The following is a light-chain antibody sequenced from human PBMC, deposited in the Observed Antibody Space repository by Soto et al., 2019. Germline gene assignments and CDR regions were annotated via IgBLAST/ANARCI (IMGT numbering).Light chain of an antibody. CDR1: NSDVGRYNS. CDR3: FSYAANDNWV. CDR2: AVR. J-gene: IGLJ3*02. Sequence: QSVLTQPHSVSGSPGQSVTISCTGTNSDVGRYNSVSWYQQLPGKAPQLIISAVRQRPSGVPDRFSGSKSGNTASLTISGLQTADEADCFCFSYAANDNWVFGGGTKLTVL. V-gene: IGLV2-11*01.